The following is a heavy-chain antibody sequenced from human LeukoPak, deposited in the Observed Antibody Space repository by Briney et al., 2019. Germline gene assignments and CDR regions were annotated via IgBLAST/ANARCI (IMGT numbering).Heavy chain of an antibody. V-gene: IGHV4-34*01. CDR3: ARHYDSSGYWYYFDY. D-gene: IGHD3-22*01. J-gene: IGHJ4*02. CDR2: INHSGST. CDR1: GGSFSGYY. Sequence: SETLSLTCAVYGGSFSGYYWSWIRQPPGKGLEWIGEINHSGSTNYNPSLKSRVTISVDTSKNQFSLKLSSVTAADTAVYYCARHYDSSGYWYYFDYWGQGTLVTVSS.